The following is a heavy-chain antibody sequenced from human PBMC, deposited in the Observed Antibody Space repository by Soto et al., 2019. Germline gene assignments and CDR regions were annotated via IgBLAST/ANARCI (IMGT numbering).Heavy chain of an antibody. J-gene: IGHJ4*02. Sequence: EVQLVETGGGLIQPGGSLRLSCAASGFTVSSNYMSWVRQAPGKGLEWVSVIYSGGSTYYADSVKGRFTISRDNSKNTLYLQMNSLRAEDTAVYYCARDRGSPSVSFDYWGQGTLVTVSS. D-gene: IGHD1-26*01. CDR2: IYSGGST. CDR3: ARDRGSPSVSFDY. CDR1: GFTVSSNY. V-gene: IGHV3-53*02.